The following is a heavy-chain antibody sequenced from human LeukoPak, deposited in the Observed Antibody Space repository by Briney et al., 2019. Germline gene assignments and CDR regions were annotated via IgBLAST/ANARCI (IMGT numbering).Heavy chain of an antibody. CDR3: ARAYYYDSSGYYFPGYSYYHYYGMDV. D-gene: IGHD3-22*01. Sequence: ASVKVSCKASGYTFTSYDINWVRQATGQVLEWMGWMNPNSGNTGYAQKFQGRVTMTRNTSISTAYMELSSLRSEDTAVYYCARAYYYDSSGYYFPGYSYYHYYGMDVWGQGTTVTVSS. CDR2: MNPNSGNT. CDR1: GYTFTSYD. V-gene: IGHV1-8*01. J-gene: IGHJ6*02.